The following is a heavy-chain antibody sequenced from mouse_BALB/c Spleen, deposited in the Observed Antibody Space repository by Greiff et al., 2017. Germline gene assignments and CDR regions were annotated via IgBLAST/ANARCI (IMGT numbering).Heavy chain of an antibody. V-gene: IGHV1-14*01. CDR1: GYTFTSYV. CDR2: INPYNDGT. CDR3: ARRSTMITLDY. Sequence: VQLKQSGPELVKPGASVKMSCKASGYTFTSYVMHWVKQKPGQGLEWIGYINPYNDGTKYNEKFKGKATVTSDKSSSTAYMELSSLTSEDSAVYYCARRSTMITLDYWGQGTTLTVSS. J-gene: IGHJ2*01. D-gene: IGHD2-4*01.